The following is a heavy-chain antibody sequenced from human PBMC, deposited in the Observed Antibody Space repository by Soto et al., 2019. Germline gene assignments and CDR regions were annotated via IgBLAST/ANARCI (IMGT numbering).Heavy chain of an antibody. Sequence: QPVGSLRLSCAASGFTVSSNYMSWVRQAPGKGLEWVSVIYSGGSTYYADSVKGRFTISRDNSKNTLYLQMNSLRAEDTAVYYCARDSSSSGVVWFDPWGQGTLVTVSS. CDR3: ARDSSSSGVVWFDP. CDR1: GFTVSSNY. V-gene: IGHV3-53*01. J-gene: IGHJ5*02. CDR2: IYSGGST. D-gene: IGHD6-6*01.